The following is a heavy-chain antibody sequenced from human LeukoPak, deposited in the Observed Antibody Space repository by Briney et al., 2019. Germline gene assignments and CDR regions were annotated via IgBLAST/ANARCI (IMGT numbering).Heavy chain of an antibody. J-gene: IGHJ5*02. CDR2: IYTSGST. CDR3: AKTTHYGSGSSWFDP. Sequence: SQTLSPTCTVSGGSISSYYWSWIRQPAGKGLEWIGRIYTSGSTNYNPSLKSRVTMSVDTSKNQFSLKLSSVTAADTAVYYCAKTTHYGSGSSWFDPWGQGTLVTVSS. V-gene: IGHV4-4*07. CDR1: GGSISSYY. D-gene: IGHD3-10*01.